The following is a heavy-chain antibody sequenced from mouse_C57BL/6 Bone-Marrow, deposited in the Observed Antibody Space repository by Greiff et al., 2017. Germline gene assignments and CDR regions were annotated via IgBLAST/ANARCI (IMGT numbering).Heavy chain of an antibody. CDR3: ASDTTVVPYWYFDV. CDR2: IDPSDSYT. CDR1: GYTFTSYW. D-gene: IGHD1-1*01. V-gene: IGHV1-50*01. J-gene: IGHJ1*03. Sequence: QVQLKQSGAELVKPGASVKLSCKASGYTFTSYWMQWVKQRPGQGLEWIGEIDPSDSYTNYNQKFKGKATLTVDTSSSTAYMQLSSLTSEDSAVYYCASDTTVVPYWYFDVWGTGTTVTVSS.